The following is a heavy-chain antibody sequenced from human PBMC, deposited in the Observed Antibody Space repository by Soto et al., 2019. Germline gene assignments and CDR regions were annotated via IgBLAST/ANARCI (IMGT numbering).Heavy chain of an antibody. D-gene: IGHD2-21*02. V-gene: IGHV3-30*18. CDR2: ISHDGSNQ. CDR3: AKETRSRAVTATRVNGMDV. CDR1: GFSFSDFG. Sequence: QVQLVESGGGVVQPGRSLRLSCAPSGFSFSDFGMHWVRQAPGKGLEWVAAISHDGSNQYYGDSVKGRFSISRDHSNNILYLQMNTLKVEDSAIYFCAKETRSRAVTATRVNGMDVWGQGTTVTVSS. J-gene: IGHJ6*02.